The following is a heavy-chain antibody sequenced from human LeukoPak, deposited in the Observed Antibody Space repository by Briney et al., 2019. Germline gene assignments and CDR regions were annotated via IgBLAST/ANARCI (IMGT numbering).Heavy chain of an antibody. D-gene: IGHD3-3*01. V-gene: IGHV4-61*02. Sequence: SETLSLTCTVSGGSISSGSYYWSWLRQPAGKGLEWIGRIYTSGSTNYNPSLKSRVTISVDTSKNQFSLKLSSVTAADTAVYYCARDSGPNIFGVVLGAFDIWGQGTMVTVSS. CDR2: IYTSGST. CDR3: ARDSGPNIFGVVLGAFDI. J-gene: IGHJ3*02. CDR1: GGSISSGSYY.